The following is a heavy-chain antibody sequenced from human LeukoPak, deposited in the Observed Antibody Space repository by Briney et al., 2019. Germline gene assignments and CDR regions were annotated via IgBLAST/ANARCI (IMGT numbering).Heavy chain of an antibody. CDR1: GYTLTELS. J-gene: IGHJ6*02. Sequence: GASVTVSYKVSGYTLTELSMHGLRQAPAKGVEWMGCFYPEGGETIYAQKFQGRVTITADKSTSTAYMELSSLRSEDTAVYYCARDPYYYGSGSYYDYYYYGMDVWGQGTTVTVSS. CDR2: FYPEGGET. D-gene: IGHD3-10*01. CDR3: ARDPYYYGSGSYYDYYYYGMDV. V-gene: IGHV1-24*01.